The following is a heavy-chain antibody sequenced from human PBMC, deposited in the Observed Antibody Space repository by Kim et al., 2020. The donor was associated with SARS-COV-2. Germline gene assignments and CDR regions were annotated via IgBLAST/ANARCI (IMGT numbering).Heavy chain of an antibody. J-gene: IGHJ4*02. CDR2: IHPRDSDV. Sequence: GESLKISCQASGSKVSTYWIGWVRQLPGKGLELMGVIHPRDSDVRYSQSFQGLVTISTDGSGASLHLSALKASDTALYYCATGPGVITNYYFEIWVQGTL. CDR3: ATGPGVITNYYFEI. CDR1: GSKVSTYW. D-gene: IGHD3-16*02. V-gene: IGHV5-51*01.